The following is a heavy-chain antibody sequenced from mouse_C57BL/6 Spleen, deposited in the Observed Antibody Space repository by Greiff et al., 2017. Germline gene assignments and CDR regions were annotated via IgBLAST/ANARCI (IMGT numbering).Heavy chain of an antibody. CDR1: GYTFTSYW. Sequence: QVQLQQPGAELVRPGTSVKLSCKASGYTFTSYWMHWVKQRPGQGLEWIGVIDPSASYTNYNQKFKGKATLTVETSSSTAYMQLSSLTSEDSAVYYCARRERYGPLGAMDYWGQGTSVTVSS. CDR2: IDPSASYT. CDR3: ARRERYGPLGAMDY. V-gene: IGHV1-59*01. J-gene: IGHJ4*01. D-gene: IGHD2-10*02.